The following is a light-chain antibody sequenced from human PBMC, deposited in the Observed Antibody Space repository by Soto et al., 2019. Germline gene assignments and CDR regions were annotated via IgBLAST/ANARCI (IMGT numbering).Light chain of an antibody. Sequence: DIQMTQSPSSLSASVGDRVTITCQASQGINNYLNWYQQKPGKAPKLLSYDASNLEAGVPSRFSRIGTGQKFTLTISSLHPEEVATSYCKQYENLPPVFGTRTTREIK. J-gene: IGKJ3*01. CDR1: QGINNY. CDR2: DAS. V-gene: IGKV1-33*01. CDR3: KQYENLPPV.